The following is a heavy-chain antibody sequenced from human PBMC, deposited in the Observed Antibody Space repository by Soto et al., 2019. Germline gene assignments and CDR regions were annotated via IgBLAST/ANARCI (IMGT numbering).Heavy chain of an antibody. D-gene: IGHD3-10*01. Sequence: LSETLSLTCAVYGGSFSGYYWSWIRQPPGKGLEWIGEINHSGSTNYNPSLKSRVTISVDTSKNQFSLKLSSVTAADTAVYYCARASLLWFGETSWFDPWGQGTLVTVSS. CDR2: INHSGST. V-gene: IGHV4-34*01. CDR1: GGSFSGYY. J-gene: IGHJ5*02. CDR3: ARASLLWFGETSWFDP.